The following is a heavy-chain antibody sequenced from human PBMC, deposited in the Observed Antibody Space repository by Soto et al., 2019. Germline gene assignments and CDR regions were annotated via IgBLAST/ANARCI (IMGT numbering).Heavy chain of an antibody. V-gene: IGHV3-48*01. J-gene: IGHJ6*03. CDR1: GFTFSSYS. CDR2: IWNSGSTI. Sequence: HPGGSLRLSCAASGFTFSSYSMNWVRQAPGKGLEWVSYIWNSGSTIYYADSVKGRFTISRDNSKNTLYLQMNSLRAEDTAVYYCARGAHYYYYMDVWGKGTTVTVSS. CDR3: ARGAHYYYYMDV.